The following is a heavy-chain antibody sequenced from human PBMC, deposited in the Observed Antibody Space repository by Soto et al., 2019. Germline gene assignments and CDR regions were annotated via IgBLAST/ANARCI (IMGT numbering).Heavy chain of an antibody. CDR1: GYSFTSYW. V-gene: IGHV5-51*01. D-gene: IGHD5-18*01. CDR3: ARQNVDTAMAKEVSYYYYYGMDV. Sequence: GESLKISCKGSGYSFTSYWIGWVRQMPGKGLEWMGIIYPGDSDTRYSPSFQGQVTISADKSISTAYLQWSSLKASDTAMYYCARQNVDTAMAKEVSYYYYYGMDVWGQGTTVTVSS. J-gene: IGHJ6*02. CDR2: IYPGDSDT.